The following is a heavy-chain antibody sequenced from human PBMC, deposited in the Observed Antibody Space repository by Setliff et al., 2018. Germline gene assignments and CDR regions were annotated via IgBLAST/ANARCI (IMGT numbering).Heavy chain of an antibody. Sequence: GGSLRLSCGGYGFTFSKSWMYWVRQVPGKGLVWVSIISNDGSSIYYADSVKGRFTISRDNSKNTLYLQMNSLRAEDTAVYYCAKPQVELRWGFESWGQGTPVTVSS. CDR1: GFTFSKSW. CDR3: AKPQVELRWGFES. V-gene: IGHV3-23*03. J-gene: IGHJ4*02. CDR2: ISNDGSSI. D-gene: IGHD1-7*01.